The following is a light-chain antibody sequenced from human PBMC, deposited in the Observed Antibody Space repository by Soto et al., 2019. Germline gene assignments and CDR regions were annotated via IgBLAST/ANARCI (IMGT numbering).Light chain of an antibody. V-gene: IGKV3-20*01. J-gene: IGKJ1*01. CDR3: QHQANSLWT. Sequence: EIVLTQSPGTLSLSPGERATLSCRASQSIGGSNLFWYQQKPGQAPRLLIYDASSRATGIPDRFSGSGSGPDFTLTITRLDPEDFAAYYCQHQANSLWTFGQGTKVEIK. CDR2: DAS. CDR1: QSIGGSN.